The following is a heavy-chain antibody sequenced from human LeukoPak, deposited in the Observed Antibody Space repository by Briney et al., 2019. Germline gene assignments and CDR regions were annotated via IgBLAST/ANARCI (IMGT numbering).Heavy chain of an antibody. V-gene: IGHV1-69*13. D-gene: IGHD2-2*02. Sequence: ASVKVSCKASGGTFSSYAISWVRQAPGQGLEGMGGIIPMFGTANYAQKFQGRVTITADEATNTAHMELSSLRSEDTGVYYCARDPCSTSCYRGGYYYYYMDVWGKGTTVTVSS. J-gene: IGHJ6*03. CDR3: ARDPCSTSCYRGGYYYYYMDV. CDR1: GGTFSSYA. CDR2: IIPMFGTA.